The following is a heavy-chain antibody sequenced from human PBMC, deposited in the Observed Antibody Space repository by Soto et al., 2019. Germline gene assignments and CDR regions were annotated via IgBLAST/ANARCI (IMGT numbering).Heavy chain of an antibody. V-gene: IGHV4-39*01. CDR2: MSYSGTT. Sequence: QLQLQESGPGLVKPSETLSLTCTVSGGSVSSSSFLWGWIRQSPGKELEWLGRMSYSGTTYYNPSIKSRVTIAGATCKSQFHRKVSAVTAADTAVYCCRRHPATSETDLYGMDVWGQGTTVTVSS. CDR1: GGSVSSSSFL. CDR3: RRHPATSETDLYGMDV. J-gene: IGHJ6*02.